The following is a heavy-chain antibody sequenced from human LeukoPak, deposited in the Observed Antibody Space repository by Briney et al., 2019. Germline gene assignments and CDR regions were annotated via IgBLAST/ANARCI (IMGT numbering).Heavy chain of an antibody. D-gene: IGHD2-21*01. CDR1: GGSISNNSYY. J-gene: IGHJ6*03. CDR2: GYYTGST. Sequence: KPSETLSLTCTVSGGSISNNSYYWGWIRQPPGKGLEWIGTGYYTGSTYYSPSLKSRVTISVDTSKNQFSLKLSSVTAADTAVYYCARVTIPNSDYYYMDVWGKGTTVTVSS. CDR3: ARVTIPNSDYYYMDV. V-gene: IGHV4-39*07.